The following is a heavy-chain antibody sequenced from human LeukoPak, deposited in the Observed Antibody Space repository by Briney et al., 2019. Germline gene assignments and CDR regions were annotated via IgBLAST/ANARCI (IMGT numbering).Heavy chain of an antibody. CDR1: GGSISSGSYY. CDR2: IYTSGST. Sequence: SETLSLTCTVSGGSISSGSYYWSWIRQPAGKGLEWIGRIYTSGSTNYNPSLKSRVTISVDTSKNQFSLKLSSVTAADTAVYYCARDCLFHVAVTTEVGYGMDVWGQGTTVTVSS. D-gene: IGHD2-21*02. V-gene: IGHV4-61*02. CDR3: ARDCLFHVAVTTEVGYGMDV. J-gene: IGHJ6*02.